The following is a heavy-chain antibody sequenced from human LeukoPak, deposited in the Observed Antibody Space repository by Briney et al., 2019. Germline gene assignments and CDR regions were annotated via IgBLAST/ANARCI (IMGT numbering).Heavy chain of an antibody. CDR2: ISGSGGST. CDR1: GFTFSSYA. J-gene: IGHJ4*02. CDR3: AKDRTDYDYVWGSYRYTGGFDY. D-gene: IGHD3-16*02. V-gene: IGHV3-23*01. Sequence: GGSLRLSCAASGFTFSSYAMSWVRQAPGKGLEWVSAISGSGGSTYYADSVKGRFTISRDNSKNTLYLQMNSLRAEDTAVYYCAKDRTDYDYVWGSYRYTGGFDYWGQGTLVTVSS.